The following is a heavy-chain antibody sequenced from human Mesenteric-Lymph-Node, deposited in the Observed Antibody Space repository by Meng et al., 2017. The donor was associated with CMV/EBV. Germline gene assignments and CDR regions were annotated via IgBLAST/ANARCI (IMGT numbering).Heavy chain of an antibody. CDR1: GYTFTNYY. V-gene: IGHV1-46*01. J-gene: IGHJ6*02. Sequence: ASVKVSCKASGYTFTNYYMHWLRQAPGQGLAWMGMIDPSGGGPDYAQKFQGRVTITVDKSTSTAYMELSSLRSEDTAVYYCASTTYYYDSSGYAYYYYGMDVWGQGTTVTVSS. CDR2: IDPSGGGP. D-gene: IGHD3-22*01. CDR3: ASTTYYYDSSGYAYYYYGMDV.